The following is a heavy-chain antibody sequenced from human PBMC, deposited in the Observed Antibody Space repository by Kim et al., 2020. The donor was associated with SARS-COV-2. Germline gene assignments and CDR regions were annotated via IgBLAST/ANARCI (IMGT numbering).Heavy chain of an antibody. CDR2: ISSSGRTL. V-gene: IGHV3-48*03. CDR1: GFNFSVYE. CDR3: SRRGAWLVP. Sequence: GGSLRLSCAASGFNFSVYEMNWVRQAPGKGLEWVSYISSSGRTLYYADSVQGRFTISRDNAKNSLYLQMSSLRAEATAFYYCSRRGAWLVPWGRGTLVTV. J-gene: IGHJ5*02.